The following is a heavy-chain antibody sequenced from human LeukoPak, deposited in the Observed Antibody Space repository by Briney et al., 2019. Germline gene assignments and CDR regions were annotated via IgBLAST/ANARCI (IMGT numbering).Heavy chain of an antibody. D-gene: IGHD6-6*01. CDR2: INHSGST. CDR3: ARGSSSSHWYFDL. Sequence: PSETLSLTCAVYGGSFSGYYWSWIRQPPGKGLEWIGEINHSGSTNYNPSLEGRVTISVDTSKNQFSLKLSSVTAADTAVYYCARGSSSSHWYFDLWGRGTLVTVSS. V-gene: IGHV4-34*01. J-gene: IGHJ2*01. CDR1: GGSFSGYY.